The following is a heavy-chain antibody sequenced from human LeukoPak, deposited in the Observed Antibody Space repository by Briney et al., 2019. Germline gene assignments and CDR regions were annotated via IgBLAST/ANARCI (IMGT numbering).Heavy chain of an antibody. CDR2: ISGSGGNT. V-gene: IGHV3-23*01. D-gene: IGHD4-23*01. Sequence: GGSLRLSCAASGFTVSSYGMTWVRQAPGKGPEWVSLISGSGGNTYYADSVKGRFTISRDNSKNTLYLQMNSLRAEDTAVYYCAKESPTPFDHWGQGTLVTVSS. CDR3: AKESPTPFDH. CDR1: GFTVSSYG. J-gene: IGHJ4*02.